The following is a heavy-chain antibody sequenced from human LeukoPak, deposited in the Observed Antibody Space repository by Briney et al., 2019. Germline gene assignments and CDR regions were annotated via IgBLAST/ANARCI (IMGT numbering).Heavy chain of an antibody. V-gene: IGHV4-34*01. CDR1: GGSFSGFY. CDR2: INHSGST. J-gene: IGHJ5*02. CDR3: ASGRGYYYGSGSYYPYNRFAP. Sequence: SESLSLTWAVYGGSFSGFYWSWIRQPPGKGLEWVGEINHSGSTNYNPSSKNRCTISVDTSKNQSYLKLSSVTAADTAVYYCASGRGYYYGSGSYYPYNRFAPCGQGNLITVS. D-gene: IGHD3-10*01.